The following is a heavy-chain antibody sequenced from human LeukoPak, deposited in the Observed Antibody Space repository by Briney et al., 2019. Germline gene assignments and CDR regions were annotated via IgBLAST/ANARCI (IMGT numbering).Heavy chain of an antibody. CDR3: ARGTRGRPLSPLGY. D-gene: IGHD3-16*01. V-gene: IGHV1-8*01. CDR1: GYTFTSYD. Sequence: ASVKVSCKASGYTFTSYDINWVRQATGQGLEWMGWMNPNSGNTGYAQKFQGRVTMTRNTSISTAYMELSSLRSEDTAVYYCARGTRGRPLSPLGYWGQGTLVTVSS. CDR2: MNPNSGNT. J-gene: IGHJ4*02.